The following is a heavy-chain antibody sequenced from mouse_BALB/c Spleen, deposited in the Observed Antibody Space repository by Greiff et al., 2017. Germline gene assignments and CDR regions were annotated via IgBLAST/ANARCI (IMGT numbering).Heavy chain of an antibody. V-gene: IGHV5-12-2*01. J-gene: IGHJ4*01. CDR3: ARLGTEYAMDY. CDR2: ISNGGGST. Sequence: EVQGVESGGGLVQPGGSLKLSCAASGFTFSSYTMSWVRQTPEKRLEWVAYISNGGGSTYYPDTVKGRFTISRDNAKNTLYLQMSSLKSEDTAMYYCARLGTEYAMDYWGQGTSVTVSS. CDR1: GFTFSSYT. D-gene: IGHD4-1*01.